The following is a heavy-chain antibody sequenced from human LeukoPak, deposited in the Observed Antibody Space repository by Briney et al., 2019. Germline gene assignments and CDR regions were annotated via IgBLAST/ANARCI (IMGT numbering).Heavy chain of an antibody. Sequence: GSLRLSCAGSGFIFNNYAMHWVRQPPGKGLEWVSGISGSGGSTYYADSVKGRFTISRDNSKNTLYLQMNSLRAEDTAVYYCAKDESYYGSGSPVDYWGQGTLVTVSS. CDR1: GFIFNNYA. D-gene: IGHD3-10*01. J-gene: IGHJ4*02. CDR2: ISGSGGST. V-gene: IGHV3-23*01. CDR3: AKDESYYGSGSPVDY.